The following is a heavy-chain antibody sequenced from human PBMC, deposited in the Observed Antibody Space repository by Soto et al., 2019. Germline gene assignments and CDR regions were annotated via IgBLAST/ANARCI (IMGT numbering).Heavy chain of an antibody. Sequence: SVKVSCKASGGTFSSYAISWVRQAPGQGLEWMGGIIPIFGTANYAQKFQGRVTITADESTSTAYMELSSLRSEDTAVYYCARGYDSRGDYFDYWGQGTLVTVSS. V-gene: IGHV1-69*13. D-gene: IGHD3-22*01. CDR1: GGTFSSYA. CDR2: IIPIFGTA. J-gene: IGHJ4*02. CDR3: ARGYDSRGDYFDY.